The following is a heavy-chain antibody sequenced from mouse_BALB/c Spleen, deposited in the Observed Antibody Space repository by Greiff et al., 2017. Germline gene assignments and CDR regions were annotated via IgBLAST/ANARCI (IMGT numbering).Heavy chain of an antibody. CDR1: GYSFTSYW. J-gene: IGHJ1*01. CDR3: TRSLGNYWYFDV. D-gene: IGHD2-1*01. Sequence: EVQLKQSGTVLARPGASVKMSCKASGYSFTSYWMHWVKQRPGQGLEWIGAIYPGNSDTSYNQKFKGKAKLTAVTSASTAYMELSSLTNEDSAVYYCTRSLGNYWYFDVWGAGTTVTVSS. CDR2: IYPGNSDT. V-gene: IGHV1-5*01.